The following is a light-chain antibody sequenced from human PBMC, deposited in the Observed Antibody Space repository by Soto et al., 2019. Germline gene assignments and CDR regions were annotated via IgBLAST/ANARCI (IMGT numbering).Light chain of an antibody. CDR3: EAWDSNLSGGV. Sequence: QSGLTQPPSVSAAPGQKVTVSCSGSRSNIGNNYVSWYQHLPGTAPKLLIYDNDKRPSGIPDRFSASKSGTSATLDITGLQTGDEADYYCEAWDSNLSGGVFGGGTKVTVL. V-gene: IGLV1-51*01. CDR2: DND. J-gene: IGLJ3*02. CDR1: RSNIGNNY.